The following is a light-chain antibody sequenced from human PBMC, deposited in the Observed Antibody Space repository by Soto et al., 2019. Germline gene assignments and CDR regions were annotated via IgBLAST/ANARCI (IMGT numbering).Light chain of an antibody. J-gene: IGKJ1*01. CDR1: QSISSW. V-gene: IGKV1-5*01. CDR3: KQYNSYPWT. CDR2: DVS. Sequence: DIQMTQSPSTLSASVGDRVTITCRASQSISSWLAWYHQKPGKAPKLLIYDVSSLESGVPSRFSGSGSGTEFTLTISSLQPDDFTTYYCKQYNSYPWTFGQGTKVEIK.